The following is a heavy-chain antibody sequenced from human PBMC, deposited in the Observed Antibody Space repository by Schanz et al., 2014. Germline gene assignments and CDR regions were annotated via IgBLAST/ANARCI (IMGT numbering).Heavy chain of an antibody. CDR2: INTGSGDT. D-gene: IGHD3-9*01. V-gene: IGHV1-3*04. J-gene: IGHJ4*02. CDR3: ARDAADFYDILTEEDY. Sequence: QVHLVQSGAEVKRPGASVKVSCEASEYSFTSYSMHWVRQAPGQRLEWMGWINTGSGDTKYSQNFQGRVTITRDTSASTAYMELSSLRSDDTAVYYCARDAADFYDILTEEDYWGQGTLVTVSS. CDR1: EYSFTSYS.